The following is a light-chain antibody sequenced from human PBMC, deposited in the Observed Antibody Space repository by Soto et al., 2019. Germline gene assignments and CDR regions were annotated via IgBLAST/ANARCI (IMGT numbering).Light chain of an antibody. Sequence: QLVLTQSSSASASLGSSVKLTCTLSSGHSSYIIAWHQQQPGKAPRYLMKLEGSGSYNKRSGVPDRFSGSSSGADRYLTISNLQFEDEADYYCETWDSNTRVFGTGTKLTVL. J-gene: IGLJ1*01. CDR3: ETWDSNTRV. V-gene: IGLV4-60*02. CDR1: SGHSSYI. CDR2: LEGSGSY.